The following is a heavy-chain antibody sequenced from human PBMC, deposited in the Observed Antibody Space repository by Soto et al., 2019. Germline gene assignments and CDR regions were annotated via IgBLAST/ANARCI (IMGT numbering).Heavy chain of an antibody. CDR3: AGDSGYSNYAFDF. CDR2: IIPILGRA. CDR1: GGSVSSST. J-gene: IGHJ4*02. Sequence: QVQLVQSGAEVKKPGSSVKVSCEASGGSVSSSTLRWVRQAPGQGLEWMGRIIPILGRANYAQKFQDRVTITADKSTSTAYMELSSLRSEDTAVYLCAGDSGYSNYAFDFWGQGTLITVSS. V-gene: IGHV1-69*08. D-gene: IGHD4-4*01.